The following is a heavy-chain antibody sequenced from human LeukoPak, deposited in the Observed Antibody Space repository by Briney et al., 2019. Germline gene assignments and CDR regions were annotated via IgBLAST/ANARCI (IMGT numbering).Heavy chain of an antibody. CDR1: GGSISSGSYY. CDR2: IYYSGST. V-gene: IGHV4-61*10. J-gene: IGHJ5*02. D-gene: IGHD4-17*01. CDR3: ARSYGDYDWFDP. Sequence: SQTLSLTCTVSGGSISSGSYYWSWIRQPAGKGLEWIGYIYYSGSTNYNPSLKSRVTISVDTSKNQFSLKLSSVTAADTAVYYCARSYGDYDWFDPWGQGTLVTVSS.